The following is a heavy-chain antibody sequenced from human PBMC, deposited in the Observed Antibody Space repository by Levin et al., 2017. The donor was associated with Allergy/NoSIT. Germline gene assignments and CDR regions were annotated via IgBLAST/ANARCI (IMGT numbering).Heavy chain of an antibody. Sequence: GGSLRLSCAASGFTFSSYAMHWVRQAPGKGLEYVSAISSNGGSTYYANSVKGRFTISRDNSKNTLYLQMGSLRAEDMAVYYCARGSRYELWPYSVDYWGQGTLVTVSS. V-gene: IGHV3-64*01. J-gene: IGHJ4*02. D-gene: IGHD5-18*01. CDR2: ISSNGGST. CDR1: GFTFSSYA. CDR3: ARGSRYELWPYSVDY.